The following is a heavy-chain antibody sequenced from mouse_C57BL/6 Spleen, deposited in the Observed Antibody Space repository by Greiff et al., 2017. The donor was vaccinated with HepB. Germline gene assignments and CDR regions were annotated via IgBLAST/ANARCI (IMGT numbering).Heavy chain of an antibody. J-gene: IGHJ4*01. D-gene: IGHD1-1*01. Sequence: EVQLVESGPELVKPGDSVKISCKASGYSFTGYFMNWVMQSHGKSLEWIGRINPYNGDTFYNQKFKGKATLTVDKSSSTAHMELRSLTSEDSAVYYCARHYGSAMDYWGQGTSVTVSS. CDR3: ARHYGSAMDY. V-gene: IGHV1-20*01. CDR2: INPYNGDT. CDR1: GYSFTGYF.